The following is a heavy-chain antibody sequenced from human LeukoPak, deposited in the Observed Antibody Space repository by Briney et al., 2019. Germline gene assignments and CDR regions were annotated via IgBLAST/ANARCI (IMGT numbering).Heavy chain of an antibody. CDR3: ARFRGGSSYYYYYGMDV. CDR1: GFTFSSYG. D-gene: IGHD6-13*01. Sequence: QPGRSLRLSCAASGFTFSSYGMHWVRQAPGKGLEWVAVIWYDGSNKYYADSVKGRFTISRDNSKNTLYLQMNSLRAEDTAVYYCARFRGGSSYYYYYGMDVWGQGTTVTVSS. V-gene: IGHV3-33*01. J-gene: IGHJ6*02. CDR2: IWYDGSNK.